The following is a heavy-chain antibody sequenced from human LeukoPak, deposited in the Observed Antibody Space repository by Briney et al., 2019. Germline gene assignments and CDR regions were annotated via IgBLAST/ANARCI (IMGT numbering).Heavy chain of an antibody. V-gene: IGHV3-23*01. D-gene: IGHD3-22*01. CDR1: GFTFSSYA. J-gene: IGHJ3*02. CDR2: ISGSGGST. CDR3: AKEILDYYDSSGYYITDAFDI. Sequence: GGSLRLSCAASGFTFSSYAMSWVRQAPGKGLEWVSAISGSGGSTYYADSVKGRFTISRDNSKNTLYLQMNSLRAEDTAVYYCAKEILDYYDSSGYYITDAFDIWGQGTMVTVSS.